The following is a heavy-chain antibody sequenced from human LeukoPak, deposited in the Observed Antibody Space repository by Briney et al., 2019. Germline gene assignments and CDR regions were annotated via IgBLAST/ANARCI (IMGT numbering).Heavy chain of an antibody. V-gene: IGHV1-18*01. Sequence: GASVKVSCKASGYTFTSYGISWVRQAPGQGLEWMGWISAYNGNTNYAQKLQGRVSMTTDTSTSTAYMELRSLRSDDTAVYYCAREKDCGGNLFPMDYWGQGTLVTVSS. D-gene: IGHD4-23*01. CDR1: GYTFTSYG. J-gene: IGHJ4*02. CDR2: ISAYNGNT. CDR3: AREKDCGGNLFPMDY.